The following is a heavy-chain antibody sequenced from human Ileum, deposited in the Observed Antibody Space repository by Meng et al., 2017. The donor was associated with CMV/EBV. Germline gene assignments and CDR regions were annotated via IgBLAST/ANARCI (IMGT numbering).Heavy chain of an antibody. CDR1: GYSFTDYY. CDR3: VRGANYASYRVDY. CDR2: INPNSGDT. D-gene: IGHD2-2*01. Sequence: QVQCAQSGAELEQPGASLKVSCKASGYSFTDYYIHWLRRAPGQGLEWMGWINPNSGDTNYAQTFQDRVTVTRDTSINTVYMDFRGLTSDDTAMYYCVRGANYASYRVDYWGQGTLVTVSS. J-gene: IGHJ4*02. V-gene: IGHV1-2*02.